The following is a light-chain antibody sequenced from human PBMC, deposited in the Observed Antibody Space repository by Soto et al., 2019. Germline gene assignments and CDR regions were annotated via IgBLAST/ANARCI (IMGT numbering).Light chain of an antibody. CDR2: GAS. CDR3: QQYNNWPPLT. Sequence: EIVMTQSPVTLSVSPGERATLSCRASQSVSSNLAWYQQKPGQAPRLLIYGASTRATGIPARFSGSGSGTEFTLTISSLQSEDFVVYYCQQYNNWPPLTFGGGTKVEIK. CDR1: QSVSSN. J-gene: IGKJ4*01. V-gene: IGKV3-15*01.